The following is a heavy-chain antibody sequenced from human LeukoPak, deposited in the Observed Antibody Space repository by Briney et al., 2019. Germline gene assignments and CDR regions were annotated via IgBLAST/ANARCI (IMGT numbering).Heavy chain of an antibody. CDR2: IKSKTDGGTT. D-gene: IGHD3-22*01. CDR3: TTSPGYYDSSGYYTIDY. Sequence: GGSLRLSCAASGFTFSNAWMSWVRQAPGKGLEWVGRIKSKTDGGTTDYAAPVKGRFTIPRDDSKNTLYLQMNSLKTEDTAVYYCTTSPGYYDSSGYYTIDYWGQGTLVTVSS. CDR1: GFTFSNAW. V-gene: IGHV3-15*01. J-gene: IGHJ4*02.